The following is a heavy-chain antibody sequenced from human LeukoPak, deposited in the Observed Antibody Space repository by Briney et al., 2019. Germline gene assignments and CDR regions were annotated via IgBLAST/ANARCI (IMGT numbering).Heavy chain of an antibody. CDR1: GGTLRRYA. CDR2: IIPIFCKA. Sequence: GSGVKVSYKACGGTLRRYAISWLRQAPAQGLEGMGGIIPIFCKANYAQKLQGRVTITADESTGTAYMEPSSLTCDYTGVYYCARGGEIDCSSTSCYRYWGQGNLVTVS. J-gene: IGHJ4*02. D-gene: IGHD2-2*02. CDR3: ARGGEIDCSSTSCYRY. V-gene: IGHV1-69*13.